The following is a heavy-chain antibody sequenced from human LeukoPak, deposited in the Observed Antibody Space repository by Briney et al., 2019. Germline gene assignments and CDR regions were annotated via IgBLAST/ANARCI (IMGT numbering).Heavy chain of an antibody. CDR3: AGVGATTSTEFDP. D-gene: IGHD1-26*01. CDR2: IFPSGGEI. V-gene: IGHV3-23*01. J-gene: IGHJ5*02. CDR1: GFTFSTFA. Sequence: PGGSLRLSCEASGFTFSTFAMIWVRQPPGKGLEWVSSIFPSGGEIHYADSVRGRFTISRDNSKSTLSLQMNSLRAEDTAVYYCAGVGATTSTEFDPWGQGTLVTVSS.